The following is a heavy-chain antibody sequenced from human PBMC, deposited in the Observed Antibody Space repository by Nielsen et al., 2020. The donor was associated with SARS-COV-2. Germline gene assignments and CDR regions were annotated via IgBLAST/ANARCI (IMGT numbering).Heavy chain of an antibody. CDR2: IYYSGST. D-gene: IGHD2-2*01. Sequence: SETLSLTCTVSGGSISSGDYYWSWIRQPPGKGLEWIGYIYYSGSTYYNPSLKSRVTISVDTSKNQFSLKLSSVTAADTAVYYCARVTLGYCSTATCNWFDPWGQGTLVTVSS. CDR3: ARVTLGYCSTATCNWFDP. V-gene: IGHV4-30-4*02. J-gene: IGHJ5*02. CDR1: GGSISSGDYY.